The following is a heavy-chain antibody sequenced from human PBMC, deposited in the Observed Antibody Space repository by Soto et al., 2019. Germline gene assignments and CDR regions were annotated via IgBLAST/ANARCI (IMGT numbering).Heavy chain of an antibody. J-gene: IGHJ4*02. CDR3: ARGAWDY. V-gene: IGHV4-59*01. D-gene: IGHD2-21*01. CDR1: GGSISSYY. Sequence: SETLCLTCTVCGGSISSYYWSWIRQPPGKGLEWIGYIYYSGSTNYNPSLKSRVTISVDTSKNQFSLKLSSVTAADTAVYYCARGAWDYWGQGTLVTVSS. CDR2: IYYSGST.